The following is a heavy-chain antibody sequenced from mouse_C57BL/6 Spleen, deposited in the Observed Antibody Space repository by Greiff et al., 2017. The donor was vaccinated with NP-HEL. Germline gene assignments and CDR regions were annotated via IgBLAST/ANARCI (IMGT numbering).Heavy chain of an antibody. V-gene: IGHV1-26*01. CDR2: INPNNGGT. CDR1: GYTFTDYY. J-gene: IGHJ3*01. Sequence: EVQLQQSGPELVKPGASVKISCKASGYTFTDYYMNWVKQSHGKSLEWIGDINPNNGGTSYNQKFKGKATLTVDKSSSTAYMELRSLTSEDSAVYYCARGNYGGAWFAYWGQGTLVTVSA. CDR3: ARGNYGGAWFAY. D-gene: IGHD1-1*01.